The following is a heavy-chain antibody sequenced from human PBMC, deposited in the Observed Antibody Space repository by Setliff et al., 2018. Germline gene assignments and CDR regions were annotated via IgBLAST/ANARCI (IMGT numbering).Heavy chain of an antibody. V-gene: IGHV3-9*03. CDR2: ISWNSGIV. D-gene: IGHD2-2*01. Sequence: PGGSLRLSCAASGFIFSGYWMHWVRQAPGKGLEWVSGISWNSGIVAYADSVKGRFTISRDNAKNSLYLQMNSLRAEDMALYYCAKGYCSSTSCYVDYWGQGTLVTVSS. CDR3: AKGYCSSTSCYVDY. CDR1: GFIFSGYW. J-gene: IGHJ4*02.